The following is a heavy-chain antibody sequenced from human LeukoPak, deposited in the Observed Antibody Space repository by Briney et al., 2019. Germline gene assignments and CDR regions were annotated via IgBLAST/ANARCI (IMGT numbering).Heavy chain of an antibody. Sequence: GGSLRLSCAASGFTFSSYSMNWVRQAPGKGLEWVSSISSSSSYIYYADSVKGRFTLSRDNSKNTLFLQMNSLRAEDTAVYYCTRGEGLVAGIWRAFDIWGQGTMVTVSS. CDR2: ISSSSSYI. CDR3: TRGEGLVAGIWRAFDI. V-gene: IGHV3-21*04. J-gene: IGHJ3*02. CDR1: GFTFSSYS. D-gene: IGHD6-19*01.